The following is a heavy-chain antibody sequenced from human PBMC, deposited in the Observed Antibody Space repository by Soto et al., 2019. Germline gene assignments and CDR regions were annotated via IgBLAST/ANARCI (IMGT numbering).Heavy chain of an antibody. D-gene: IGHD3-16*01. V-gene: IGHV1-18*01. CDR1: GYTFTRYG. CDR2: INTYNGNT. J-gene: IGHJ6*02. CDR3: AMVDVYVTPSPQDV. Sequence: QVQLVQSGAEVKNPGASVKVSCKASGYTFTRYGIGWARQAPGQGLEWMGWINTYNGNTNYAQNVQGRVTLTTDTSTSTGCMELRSLRSNDTAIYYCAMVDVYVTPSPQDVWGQGTTVIVSS.